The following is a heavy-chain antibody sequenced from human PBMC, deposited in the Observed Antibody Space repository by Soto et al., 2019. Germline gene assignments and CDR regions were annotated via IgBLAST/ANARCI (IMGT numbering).Heavy chain of an antibody. CDR3: AKGFRSLEWYSLAPFDY. CDR1: GFTFDTYA. D-gene: IGHD3-3*01. V-gene: IGHV3-23*01. J-gene: IGHJ4*02. Sequence: PGGSLRLSCVASGFTFDTYALNWVRQAPGKGLGWVSAIGSSGSTYYADSVKGRFTISRDTPKKTLYLQMDSLRVEDTAKYYCAKGFRSLEWYSLAPFDYWGQGALVTVSS. CDR2: IGSSGST.